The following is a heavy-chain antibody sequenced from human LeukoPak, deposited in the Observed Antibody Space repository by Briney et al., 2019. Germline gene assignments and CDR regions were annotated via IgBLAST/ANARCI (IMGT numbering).Heavy chain of an antibody. D-gene: IGHD3-10*01. CDR1: GFTFSSYD. CDR3: ARGRYYGSGTLPPMDY. J-gene: IGHJ4*02. V-gene: IGHV3-13*01. CDR2: IGTAGDT. Sequence: PGGSLRLSCAASGFTFSSYDMHWVRQATGKGLEWVSAIGTAGDTYYPGSVKGRFTISRENAKNSLYLQMNSLRAGDTAVYYCARGRYYGSGTLPPMDYWGQGTLVTVSS.